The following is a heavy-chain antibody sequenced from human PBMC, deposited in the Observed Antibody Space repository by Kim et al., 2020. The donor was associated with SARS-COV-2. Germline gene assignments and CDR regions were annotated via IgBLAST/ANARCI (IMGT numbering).Heavy chain of an antibody. Sequence: SETLSLTCAVYGGSFSGYYWSWIRQPPGKGLEWIGEINHSGSTNYNPSLKSRVTISVDTSKNQFSLKLSSVTAADTAVYYCARQTQSVAHTYYFDYWGQGTLVTVSS. D-gene: IGHD6-19*01. V-gene: IGHV4-34*01. CDR1: GGSFSGYY. CDR3: ARQTQSVAHTYYFDY. J-gene: IGHJ4*02. CDR2: INHSGST.